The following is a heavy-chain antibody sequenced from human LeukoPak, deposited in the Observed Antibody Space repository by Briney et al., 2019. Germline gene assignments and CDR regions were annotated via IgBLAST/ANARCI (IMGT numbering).Heavy chain of an antibody. CDR3: ARQEIGLRSFDP. CDR2: VYYTGST. CDR1: GGSISSALYH. J-gene: IGHJ5*02. D-gene: IGHD3/OR15-3a*01. Sequence: KTSETLSLTCTVSGGSISSALYHWGWIRQPPGKNLEWLGSVYYTGSTHNNPSLKSRVTISVDTSKNQFSLNLSSVTAADTAVYYCARQEIGLRSFDPWGQGTLVTVSS. V-gene: IGHV4-39*01.